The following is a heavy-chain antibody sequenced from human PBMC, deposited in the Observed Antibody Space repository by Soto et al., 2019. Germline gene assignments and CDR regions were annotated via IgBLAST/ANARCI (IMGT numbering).Heavy chain of an antibody. J-gene: IGHJ3*02. D-gene: IGHD6-19*01. V-gene: IGHV5-51*01. Sequence: GESLKISCKGSGYSFTSYWIGWVRQMPGKGLEWMGIIYPGDSDTRYSPSFQGQVTISADKSISTAYLQWSSLKASDTAMYYCASSRGAVAGSLGAFDIWGQGTMVTVSS. CDR3: ASSRGAVAGSLGAFDI. CDR1: GYSFTSYW. CDR2: IYPGDSDT.